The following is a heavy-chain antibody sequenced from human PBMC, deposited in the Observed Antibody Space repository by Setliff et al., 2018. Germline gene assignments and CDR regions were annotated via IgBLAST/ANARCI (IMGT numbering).Heavy chain of an antibody. J-gene: IGHJ1*01. V-gene: IGHV3-20*04. D-gene: IGHD6-13*01. Sequence: RLSCAASGFTFDDYGMAWVRQAPGKGLEWVSGINWSGAGTGYADSVKGRFTISRDNTNNSLYLQMNNLRVEDTALYYCARGGVAATAPNGLWGQGTLVTVSS. CDR3: ARGGVAATAPNGL. CDR2: INWSGAGT. CDR1: GFTFDDYG.